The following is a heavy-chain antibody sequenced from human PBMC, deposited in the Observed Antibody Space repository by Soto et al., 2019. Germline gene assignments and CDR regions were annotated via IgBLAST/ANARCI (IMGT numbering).Heavy chain of an antibody. CDR3: ARDRWRWPLLSFFDY. Sequence: GGSLRLSCAASGFTFSSYGMHWVRQAPGKGLEWVAVIWYDGSNKYYADSVKGRFTISRDNSKNTLYLQMNSLRAEDTAVYYCARDRWRWPLLSFFDYWGKGTLVPVSS. J-gene: IGHJ4*02. V-gene: IGHV3-33*01. CDR1: GFTFSSYG. CDR2: IWYDGSNK. D-gene: IGHD2-15*01.